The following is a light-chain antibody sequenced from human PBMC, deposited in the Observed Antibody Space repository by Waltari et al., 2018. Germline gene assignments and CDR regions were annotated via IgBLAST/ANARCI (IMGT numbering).Light chain of an antibody. J-gene: IGKJ1*01. CDR1: QSVGST. CDR3: QQYHNWPPGT. Sequence: ETVMTQSPATLSVSPGEGATLSCRASQSVGSTVAWYQQKPGQAPRLLMSGASTRAAGSPARFSGSGSGTEFTLTISSLQSEDFAIYFCQQYHNWPPGTFGQGTTVEIK. CDR2: GAS. V-gene: IGKV3-15*01.